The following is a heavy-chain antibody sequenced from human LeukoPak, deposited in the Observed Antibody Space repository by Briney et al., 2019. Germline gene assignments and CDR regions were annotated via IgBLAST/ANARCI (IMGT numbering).Heavy chain of an antibody. Sequence: SQTLSLTCAISGDSVSSNNAAWNWIGQSPSRGLEWLGRTYYRSKWYNDYAVSVKSRITFNSDTSKNQFSLQLNSVTPEDTAVYYCARGRSWPLDYWGQGTLVTVSS. CDR1: GDSVSSNNAA. D-gene: IGHD6-13*01. CDR3: ARGRSWPLDY. CDR2: TYYRSKWYN. J-gene: IGHJ4*02. V-gene: IGHV6-1*01.